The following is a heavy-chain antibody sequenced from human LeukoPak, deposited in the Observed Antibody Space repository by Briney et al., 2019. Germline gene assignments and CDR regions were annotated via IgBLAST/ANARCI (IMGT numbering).Heavy chain of an antibody. J-gene: IGHJ4*02. CDR2: ISGSGGST. Sequence: PGGSLRLSCAASGFTFSSYAMSWVRQAPGKGLEWVSAISGSGGSTYYADSVKGRFTIFRDNSKNTLYLQMNSLIAEDTAVYYCAKVGHYVSGSYFSRQSEYYFDYWGQGTLVTVSS. V-gene: IGHV3-23*01. D-gene: IGHD3-10*01. CDR1: GFTFSSYA. CDR3: AKVGHYVSGSYFSRQSEYYFDY.